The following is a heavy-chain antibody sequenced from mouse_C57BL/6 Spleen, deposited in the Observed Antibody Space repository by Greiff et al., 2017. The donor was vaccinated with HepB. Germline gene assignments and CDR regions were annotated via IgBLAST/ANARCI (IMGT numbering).Heavy chain of an antibody. CDR1: GFNIKDDY. V-gene: IGHV14-4*01. D-gene: IGHD3-2*02. CDR3: TTAQGAWFAY. Sequence: EVQLQQSGAELVRPGASVKLSCTASGFNIKDDYMHWVKQRPEQGLEWIGWIDPENGDTEYASKFQGKATITADTSSNTDYLQLSSLTSEDTAVYYCTTAQGAWFAYWGQGTLVTVSA. J-gene: IGHJ3*01. CDR2: IDPENGDT.